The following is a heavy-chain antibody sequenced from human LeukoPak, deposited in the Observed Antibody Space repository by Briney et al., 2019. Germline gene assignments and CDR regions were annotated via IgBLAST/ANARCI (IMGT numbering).Heavy chain of an antibody. CDR3: ARDLEQQLVPFDY. CDR1: GFTVSSIH. V-gene: IGHV3-53*01. J-gene: IGHJ4*02. CDR2: TYTGGNS. Sequence: PGGSLRLSCAASGFTVSSIHMVWVRQAPGKGLEWVSVTYTGGNSYYADSVKGRFTISRDNAKNSLYLQMNSLRAEDTAVYYCARDLEQQLVPFDYWGQGTLVTVSS. D-gene: IGHD6-13*01.